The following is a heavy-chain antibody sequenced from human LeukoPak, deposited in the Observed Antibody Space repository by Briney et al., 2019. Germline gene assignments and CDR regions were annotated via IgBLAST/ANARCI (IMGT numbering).Heavy chain of an antibody. V-gene: IGHV3-21*01. CDR3: ARGVPAALHYDY. CDR2: ISSSSSYI. D-gene: IGHD2-2*01. Sequence: GGSLRLSCAASGFTFSSYSMNWVRHAPGKGLEWVSSISSSSSYIYYADSVKGRFTISRDNAKNSLYLQMNSLRAEDTAVYYCARGVPAALHYDYWGQGTLVTVSS. J-gene: IGHJ4*02. CDR1: GFTFSSYS.